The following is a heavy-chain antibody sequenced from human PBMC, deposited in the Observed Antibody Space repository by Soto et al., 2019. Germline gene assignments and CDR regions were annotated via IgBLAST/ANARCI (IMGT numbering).Heavy chain of an antibody. Sequence: LSLTCSVSGGSMRSYYWNWLRQPAGKGLEWIGRIYSRGDTNYNPSVKSRVTMSVDTSKNEFSLRLNSVTAADTAVYYCAGIGEDVYYGMDVWGQGTTVTVSS. CDR3: AGIGEDVYYGMDV. V-gene: IGHV4-4*07. D-gene: IGHD2-21*01. J-gene: IGHJ6*02. CDR2: IYSRGDT. CDR1: GGSMRSYY.